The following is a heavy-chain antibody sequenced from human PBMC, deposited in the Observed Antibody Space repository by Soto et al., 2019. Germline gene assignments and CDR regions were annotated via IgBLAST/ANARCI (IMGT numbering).Heavy chain of an antibody. D-gene: IGHD3-16*01. Sequence: EAQLVESGGGLVQPGGSLRVSCEVSGFTFSSYWMSWVRQAPGKGLEWVAKIKQDGSEKDYVDSVKGRFTISRDNANNSLYLHMYSLRAEDTDVYYCARGGRDAYNWFDPWGQGNLVTVYS. CDR2: IKQDGSEK. V-gene: IGHV3-7*01. CDR3: ARGGRDAYNWFDP. CDR1: GFTFSSYW. J-gene: IGHJ5*02.